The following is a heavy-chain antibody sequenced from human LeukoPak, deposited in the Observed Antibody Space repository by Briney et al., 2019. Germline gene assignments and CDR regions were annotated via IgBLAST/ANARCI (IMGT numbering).Heavy chain of an antibody. CDR2: IIPIFGTA. CDR3: ARDKPGDGYKHFDY. Sequence: SVKVSCKASGGTFSSYAISWVRQAPGQGLEWMGGIIPIFGTANYAQKFQGRVTITADESTSTAYMELSSLRSEDTAVYYCARDKPGDGYKHFDYWGQGILVTVSS. CDR1: GGTFSSYA. J-gene: IGHJ4*02. D-gene: IGHD5-24*01. V-gene: IGHV1-69*01.